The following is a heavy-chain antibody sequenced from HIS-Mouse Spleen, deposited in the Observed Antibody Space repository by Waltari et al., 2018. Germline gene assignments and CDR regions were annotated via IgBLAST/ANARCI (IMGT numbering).Heavy chain of an antibody. D-gene: IGHD6-6*01. CDR3: ARVYSSSWRGFDY. V-gene: IGHV1-2*02. Sequence: QVQLVQSGAEVKKPGASVKVSCKASGSTLTGYYMHWVRQAPGQGLEWMGWINPNSGGTNYAQKFQGRVTMTRDTSISTAYMELSRLRSDDTAVYYCARVYSSSWRGFDYWGQGTLVTVSS. CDR1: GSTLTGYY. J-gene: IGHJ4*02. CDR2: INPNSGGT.